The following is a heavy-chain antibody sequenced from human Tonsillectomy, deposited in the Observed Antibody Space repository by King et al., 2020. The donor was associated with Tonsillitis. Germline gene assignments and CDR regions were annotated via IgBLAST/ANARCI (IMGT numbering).Heavy chain of an antibody. D-gene: IGHD4-17*01. CDR2: IIPILGIA. CDR3: AREITYDYGDYDFDY. J-gene: IGHJ4*02. V-gene: IGHV1-69*09. CDR1: GGTFSSYA. Sequence: VQLVESGAEVKKPGSSVKVSCTASGGTFSSYAISWVRQAPGQGLEWMGRIIPILGIANYAQYFQGKVTITADKSTTTAYMELRSLRSEDTAVYYCAREITYDYGDYDFDYWGQGTLVTVSS.